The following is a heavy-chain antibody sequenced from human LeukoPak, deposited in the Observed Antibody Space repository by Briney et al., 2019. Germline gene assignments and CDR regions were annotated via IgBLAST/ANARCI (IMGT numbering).Heavy chain of an antibody. CDR2: IIPIFGIA. Sequence: EASVKVSCKASGGTFSSYAISRVRQAPGQGLEWMGRIIPIFGIANYAQKFQGRVTITADKSTSTAYMELSSLRSEDTAVYYCARDRATRSLYFDYWGEGTLVTVSS. CDR1: GGTFSSYA. J-gene: IGHJ4*02. V-gene: IGHV1-69*04. D-gene: IGHD4-17*01. CDR3: ARDRATRSLYFDY.